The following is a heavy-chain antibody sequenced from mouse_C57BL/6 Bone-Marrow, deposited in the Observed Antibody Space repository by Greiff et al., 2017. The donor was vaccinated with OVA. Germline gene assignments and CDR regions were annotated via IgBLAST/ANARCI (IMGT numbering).Heavy chain of an antibody. CDR2: IYPRSGNT. V-gene: IGHV1-81*01. J-gene: IGHJ4*01. D-gene: IGHD1-1*01. CDR3: ARPDYYGSSYEAMDY. CDR1: GYTFTSYG. Sequence: VQLQQSGAELARPGASVKLSCKASGYTFTSYGISWVKQRTGQGLEWIGEIYPRSGNTYYNEKFKGKATLTADKSSSTAYMELRSLTSEDSAVYFCARPDYYGSSYEAMDYWGQGTSVTVSS.